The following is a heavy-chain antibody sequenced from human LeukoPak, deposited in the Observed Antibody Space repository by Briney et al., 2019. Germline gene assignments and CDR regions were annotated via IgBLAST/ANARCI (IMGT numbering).Heavy chain of an antibody. V-gene: IGHV3-30*02. J-gene: IGHJ5*02. CDR2: IRYDGSNK. CDR1: GFTFSSYG. Sequence: PGGSLRLSCAASGFTFSSYGMHWVRQAPGKGLEWVAFIRYDGSNKYYADSVKGRFTISRDNSKNTLYLQMNSLRAEDTAVYYCAKEGVWGVFWFDPWGQGTLVTVSS. D-gene: IGHD3-10*01. CDR3: AKEGVWGVFWFDP.